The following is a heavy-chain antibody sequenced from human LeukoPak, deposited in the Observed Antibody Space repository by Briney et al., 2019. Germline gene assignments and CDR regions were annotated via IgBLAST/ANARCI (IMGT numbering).Heavy chain of an antibody. V-gene: IGHV3-23*01. CDR1: GFTFSSYA. D-gene: IGHD6-19*01. J-gene: IGHJ4*02. CDR3: AKDRGYNSGRGPIDY. CDR2: VSSNGAKT. Sequence: GGSLRLSCAASGFTFSSYAITWVRQAPGKGLEWVSAVSSNGAKTYYADSVKGRFTTSRDNYKNMVFLQMNSLRAEDTAVYYCAKDRGYNSGRGPIDYWGQGTLVTVSS.